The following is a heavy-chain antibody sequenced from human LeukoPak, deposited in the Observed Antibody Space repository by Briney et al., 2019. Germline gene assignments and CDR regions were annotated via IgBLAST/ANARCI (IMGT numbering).Heavy chain of an antibody. CDR2: ISSSSSTI. D-gene: IGHD3-22*01. V-gene: IGHV3-48*01. J-gene: IGHJ1*01. CDR3: ASIGDYYDSSGYYYSEYFQH. Sequence: PGGSLRLSCAASGFTTSSYDMNWVCQAPGKGLEWVSYISSSSSTIYYADSVKGRFTISRDNAKNSLYLQMNSLRAENTAVYYCASIGDYYDSSGYYYSEYFQHWGQGTLVTVSS. CDR1: GFTTSSYD.